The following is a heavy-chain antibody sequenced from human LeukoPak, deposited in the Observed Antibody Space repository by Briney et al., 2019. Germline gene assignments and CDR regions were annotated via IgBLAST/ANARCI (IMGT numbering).Heavy chain of an antibody. Sequence: SETLSLTCIVSGGSISTNTYYWGWVRLPPGKGLEWIGEIHHRGTTYYNPSLRSRVTISVDTSKNQFSLRLTSVTAADTAVYYCARVTYNGYQHFDYWGQGNLVTVS. CDR1: GGSISTNTYY. CDR2: IHHRGTT. J-gene: IGHJ4*02. CDR3: ARVTYNGYQHFDY. D-gene: IGHD3-10*01. V-gene: IGHV4-39*07.